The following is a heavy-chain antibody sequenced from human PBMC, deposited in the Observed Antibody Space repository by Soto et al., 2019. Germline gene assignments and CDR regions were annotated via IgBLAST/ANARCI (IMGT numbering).Heavy chain of an antibody. CDR2: ISGSGGRT. CDR3: AKRRNAGVPAAHIDY. CDR1: GFTFSSYA. J-gene: IGHJ4*02. V-gene: IGHV3-23*01. Sequence: GGSLRLSCAASGFTFSSYAMSWVRQAPGKGLEWVSAISGSGGRTYYADSVKGRFTISRDNSKNTLYLQMNSLRAEDTAVYYCAKRRNAGVPAAHIDYWGQGTLVTVSS. D-gene: IGHD2-2*01.